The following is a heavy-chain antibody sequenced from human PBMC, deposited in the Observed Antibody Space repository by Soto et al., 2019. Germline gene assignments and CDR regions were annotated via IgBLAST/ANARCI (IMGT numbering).Heavy chain of an antibody. D-gene: IGHD3-3*01. Sequence: GASVKVSCKASGYTFTGYYMHWVRQAPGQGLEWMGWINPNSGGTNYAQKFQGWVTMTRDTSISTAYMELSRLRSDDTAVYYCARDFTSSEGFGVPTLGSYGMDVWGQGTTVTVSS. J-gene: IGHJ6*02. V-gene: IGHV1-2*04. CDR3: ARDFTSSEGFGVPTLGSYGMDV. CDR2: INPNSGGT. CDR1: GYTFTGYY.